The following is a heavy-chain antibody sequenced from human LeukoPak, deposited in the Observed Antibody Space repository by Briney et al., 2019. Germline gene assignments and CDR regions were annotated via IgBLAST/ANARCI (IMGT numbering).Heavy chain of an antibody. Sequence: SVKVSCKASGGTFSSYAISWVRQAPGQGLEWMGGIIPIFGTANYAQKFQGRVTITADESTSTAYMELSSLRSEDTAVYYCARAGVERAITFDYWGQGTLVTVSS. CDR3: ARAGVERAITFDY. J-gene: IGHJ4*02. CDR1: GGTFSSYA. V-gene: IGHV1-69*13. D-gene: IGHD5-18*01. CDR2: IIPIFGTA.